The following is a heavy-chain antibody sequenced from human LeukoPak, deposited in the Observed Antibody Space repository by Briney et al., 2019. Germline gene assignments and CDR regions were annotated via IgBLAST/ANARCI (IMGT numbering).Heavy chain of an antibody. V-gene: IGHV4-59*01. CDR2: IYYSGST. CDR3: ARGGLIQLWFSH. D-gene: IGHD5-18*01. Sequence: SETLSLTCTVSGGSISSYYWSWIRQPPGKGLEWIGYIYYSGSTNYNPSLKSRVTISVDTSKNQFSLKLSSVTAADTAVYYCARGGLIQLWFSHWGQGTLVTVSS. J-gene: IGHJ5*02. CDR1: GGSISSYY.